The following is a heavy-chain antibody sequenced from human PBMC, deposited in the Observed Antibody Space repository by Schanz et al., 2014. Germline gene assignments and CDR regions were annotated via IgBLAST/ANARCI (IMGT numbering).Heavy chain of an antibody. Sequence: EVQLLESGGGLVQPGESLRLSCVASGFTFFGSFAMSWVRQAPGKGLEWVGHSRNKGHSYTSEYAASVKGRFTISRDESESSLYLQMDSLKTEDTAVYYCARRNFYDKSAAFDYWGQGSLVTVSS. CDR3: ARRNFYDKSAAFDY. D-gene: IGHD3-9*01. CDR2: SRNKGHSYTS. CDR1: GFTFFGSFA. J-gene: IGHJ4*02. V-gene: IGHV3-72*01.